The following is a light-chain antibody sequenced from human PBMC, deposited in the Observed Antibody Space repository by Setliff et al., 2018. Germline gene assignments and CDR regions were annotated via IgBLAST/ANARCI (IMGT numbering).Light chain of an antibody. J-gene: IGLJ2*01. CDR2: EVT. CDR1: SSDVGGYNY. V-gene: IGLV2-14*03. Sequence: QSALTQPAAVSGSPGQSITISCAGASSDVGGYNYVSWYQQHPGKAPKLMIYEVTKRPSGVSDRFSGSKSSNTASLTISGLQAEDEADYYCLSYTSETTHALFAGGTKVTVL. CDR3: LSYTSETTHAL.